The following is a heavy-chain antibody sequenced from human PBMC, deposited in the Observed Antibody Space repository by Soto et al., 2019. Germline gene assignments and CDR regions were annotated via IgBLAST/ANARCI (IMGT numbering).Heavy chain of an antibody. CDR1: GGSISSYY. J-gene: IGHJ5*02. D-gene: IGHD2-15*01. Sequence: SETLSLTCTVSGGSISSYYWSWIRQPPGKGLEWIGYIYYSGSTNYNPSLKSRVTISVDTSKNQFSLKLSSVTAADTAVYYCATGAARVGGWFDPWGQGTLVTVSS. V-gene: IGHV4-59*08. CDR3: ATGAARVGGWFDP. CDR2: IYYSGST.